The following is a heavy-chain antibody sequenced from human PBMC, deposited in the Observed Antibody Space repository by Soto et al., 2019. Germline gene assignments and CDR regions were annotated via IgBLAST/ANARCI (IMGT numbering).Heavy chain of an antibody. V-gene: IGHV3-23*01. Sequence: EVQLLESGGGLVQPGGSLRLSCADSGFTFISYSMSWVRQAPGKGLEWVSAISGSGGSTYYADSVKGRFTISRDNSKNTLYLQMNSLTADDTAVYYCAKWSLPRPRGNVDYWGQGTRVTVYS. CDR1: GFTFISYS. CDR3: AKWSLPRPRGNVDY. D-gene: IGHD3-10*01. CDR2: ISGSGGST. J-gene: IGHJ4*02.